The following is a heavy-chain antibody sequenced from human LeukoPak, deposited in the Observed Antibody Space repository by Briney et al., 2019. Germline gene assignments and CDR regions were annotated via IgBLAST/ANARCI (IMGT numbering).Heavy chain of an antibody. V-gene: IGHV1-2*02. CDR3: ARVRSGYSDYDRFDY. D-gene: IGHD5-12*01. CDR2: INPNSGGT. J-gene: IGHJ4*02. CDR1: GYTFTGYY. Sequence: AASVKVSCKASGYTFTGYYMHWVRQAPGQGLEWMGWINPNSGGTNYAQKFQGRVTMTRDTSISTAYMELSRLRSDDTAVYYCARVRSGYSDYDRFDYWGQGTLVTVSS.